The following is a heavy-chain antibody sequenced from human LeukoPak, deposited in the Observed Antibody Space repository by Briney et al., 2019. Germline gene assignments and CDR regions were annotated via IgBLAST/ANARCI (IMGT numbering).Heavy chain of an antibody. CDR3: ARGRVSSSTWYSPYYYSSYMSV. V-gene: IGHV4-59*12. Sequence: PWDTLSLTCSLSDHSITVYYWTWLRHPPGKGREWSGYVDHTGSTNFNPFLNGRVHTSRDKSQKLSSLRLRSVAAPPPGVYFFARGRVSSSTWYSPYYYSSYMSVWGKGTTLTV. D-gene: IGHD1-1*01. J-gene: IGHJ6*03. CDR2: VDHTGST. CDR1: DHSITVYY.